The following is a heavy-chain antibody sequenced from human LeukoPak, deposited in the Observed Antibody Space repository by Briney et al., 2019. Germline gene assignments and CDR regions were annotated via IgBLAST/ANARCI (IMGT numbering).Heavy chain of an antibody. CDR2: ISYDGSNK. J-gene: IGHJ3*02. CDR3: ARDYSTAGVNAFDI. V-gene: IGHV3-30*03. D-gene: IGHD2-21*01. Sequence: GGSLRLSCAASKFTFSSYGMHWVRQAPGKGLEWVAVISYDGSNKYYADSVRGRFTISRDNSKNTLYLQMNSLRTEDTAFFYCARDYSTAGVNAFDIWGQGTLVTVSS. CDR1: KFTFSSYG.